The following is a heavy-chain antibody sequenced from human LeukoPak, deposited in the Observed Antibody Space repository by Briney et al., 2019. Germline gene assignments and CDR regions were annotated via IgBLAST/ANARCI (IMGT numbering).Heavy chain of an antibody. CDR3: AGGVTIVRGTSKHFDY. CDR2: VYTSGST. V-gene: IGHV4-61*02. Sequence: SETLSLTCTVSGGSLRSGSYYWSWLRQAAGTGLEWIGRVYTSGSTNYNPSLESRVTISVTTSKNQFSLYLSSVTAADTAVYYCAGGVTIVRGTSKHFDYWGQGTLVTVSS. J-gene: IGHJ4*02. CDR1: GGSLRSGSYY. D-gene: IGHD3-10*01.